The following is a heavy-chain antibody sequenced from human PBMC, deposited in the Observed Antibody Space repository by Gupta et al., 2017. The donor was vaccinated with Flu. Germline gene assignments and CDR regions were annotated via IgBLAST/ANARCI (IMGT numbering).Heavy chain of an antibody. D-gene: IGHD2-15*01. Sequence: QVQLQQWGAGLLKPSATLSLTCAVYGGSFSGYYWSWIRQPPGKGLEWIGEINHSGSTNYNPSLKSRVTISVDTSKNQFSLKLSSVTAADTAVYYCARVGLLRSNYYYYMDVWGKGTTVTVSS. CDR1: GGSFSGYY. CDR2: INHSGST. CDR3: ARVGLLRSNYYYYMDV. V-gene: IGHV4-34*01. J-gene: IGHJ6*03.